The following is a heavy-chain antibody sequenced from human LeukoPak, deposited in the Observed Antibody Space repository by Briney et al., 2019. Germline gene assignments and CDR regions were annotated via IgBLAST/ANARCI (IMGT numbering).Heavy chain of an antibody. CDR3: ARVYYDSSGSPLCDY. V-gene: IGHV4-30-4*01. CDR1: GGSISGGGYY. D-gene: IGHD3-22*01. Sequence: SETLALTCTVSGGSISGGGYYWSWLRQPPGKGLEWIGYIFYSGSTYYNPSLQSRVSISVDTSKNQFSLKLSSVTAADTAVYYCARVYYDSSGSPLCDYWGQGNLVTVSS. CDR2: IFYSGST. J-gene: IGHJ4*02.